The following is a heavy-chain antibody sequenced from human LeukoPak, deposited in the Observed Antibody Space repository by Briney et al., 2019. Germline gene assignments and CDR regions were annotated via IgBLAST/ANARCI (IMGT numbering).Heavy chain of an antibody. CDR2: ISWNSGSI. D-gene: IGHD3-10*01. Sequence: GRSLRLSCAASGFTFDDYAMHWVRQAPGKGLEWVSGISWNSGSIGYADSVKGRFTISRDNAENSLYLQMNSLRAEDTALYYCAKAYGSGGGYYYYGMDVWGQGTTVTVSS. V-gene: IGHV3-9*01. J-gene: IGHJ6*02. CDR3: AKAYGSGGGYYYYGMDV. CDR1: GFTFDDYA.